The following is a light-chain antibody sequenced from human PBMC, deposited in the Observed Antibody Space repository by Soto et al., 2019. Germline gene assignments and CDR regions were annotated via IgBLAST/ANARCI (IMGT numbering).Light chain of an antibody. CDR1: QSISTY. CDR2: AAS. CDR3: QQSSTTPLT. V-gene: IGKV1-39*01. J-gene: IGKJ1*01. Sequence: DIKMTQSPSSLSASVGDRVTITCRASQSISTYLNWYQQKPGKAPKLLIYAASTLQSGVPSRFSGSGSGTDFRLTITSLQPEDIATYYCQQSSTTPLTFGQGTNVDFK.